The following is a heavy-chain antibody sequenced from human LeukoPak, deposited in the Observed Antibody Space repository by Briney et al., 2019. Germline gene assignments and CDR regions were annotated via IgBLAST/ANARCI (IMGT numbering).Heavy chain of an antibody. V-gene: IGHV1-69*04. CDR3: ARPIVGATTWDLDY. Sequence: GASAKVSCKASGGTFSSYAISWVRQAPGQGLEWMGRIIPILGIANYAQKFQGRVTITADKSTSTAYMELSSLRSEDTAVYYCARPIVGATTWDLDYWGQGTLVTVSS. CDR1: GGTFSSYA. D-gene: IGHD1-26*01. CDR2: IIPILGIA. J-gene: IGHJ4*02.